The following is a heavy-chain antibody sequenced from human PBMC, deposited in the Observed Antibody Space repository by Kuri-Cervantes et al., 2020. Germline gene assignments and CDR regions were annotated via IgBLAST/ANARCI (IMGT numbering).Heavy chain of an antibody. CDR1: GFTFSSYS. CDR2: ISSSSSTI. D-gene: IGHD5-18*01. Sequence: GESLKISCAASGFTFSSYSMNWVRQAPGKGLEWVSYISSSSSTIYYADSVKGRFTISRDNAKNSLYLQMNSLRDEDTAVYYCARTGGYSYGLLLDPWGQGTLVTVSS. CDR3: ARTGGYSYGLLLDP. J-gene: IGHJ5*02. V-gene: IGHV3-48*02.